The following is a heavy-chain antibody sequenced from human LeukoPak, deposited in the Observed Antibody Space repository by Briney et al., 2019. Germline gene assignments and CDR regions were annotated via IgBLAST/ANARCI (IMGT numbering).Heavy chain of an antibody. J-gene: IGHJ4*02. Sequence: GGSLRLSCAASGFTFSNAWMSWVRQAPGKGLEWVGHIKSKTDDGTKDYAAPVKVRFTISRDDSKNTLYLQMNSLKTEDTVVYCCTTDGVYDLWSGYCYWGQGTMVTVSS. V-gene: IGHV3-15*01. CDR1: GFTFSNAW. CDR2: IKSKTDDGTK. D-gene: IGHD3-3*01. CDR3: TTDGVYDLWSGYCY.